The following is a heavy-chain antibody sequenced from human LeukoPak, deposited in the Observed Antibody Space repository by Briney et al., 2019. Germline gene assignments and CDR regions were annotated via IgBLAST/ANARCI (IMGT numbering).Heavy chain of an antibody. CDR1: GYTFTGYY. Sequence: GASVKVSCKASGYTFTGYYMHWVRQAPGQGLEWMGWINPNSGGTNYAQKFQGRVTMTRDTSISTAYMELSRPTCDDTAVYHSARAAATGRYYERMQALATEDSSGPGTPVTVSS. V-gene: IGHV1-2*02. CDR2: INPNSGGT. D-gene: IGHD1-26*01. J-gene: IGHJ4*02. CDR3: ARAAATGRYYERMQALATEDS.